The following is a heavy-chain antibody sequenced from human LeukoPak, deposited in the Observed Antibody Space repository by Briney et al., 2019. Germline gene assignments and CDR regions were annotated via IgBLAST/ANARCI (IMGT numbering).Heavy chain of an antibody. CDR1: GFTFSSYS. D-gene: IGHD6-19*01. CDR2: IGGTSTYI. J-gene: IGHJ2*01. CDR3: GPNSYWYFDL. Sequence: PGGSLRLSCEASGFTFSSYSLNWVRQAPGKGLEWISSIGGTSTYIYYADSVRGRFTVSRDNVKKSVYLQMNSLSADDTSARGSGPNSYWYFDLWGRGTLVTVSS. V-gene: IGHV3-21*01.